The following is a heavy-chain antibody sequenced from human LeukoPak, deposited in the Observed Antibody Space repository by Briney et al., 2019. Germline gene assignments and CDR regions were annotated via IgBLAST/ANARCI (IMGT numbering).Heavy chain of an antibody. Sequence: SVKVSCKASGGTFSSYAISWVRQAPGQGLEWMGGIIPIFGAANYAQKFQGRVTITTDESTSTAYMELSSLRSEDTAVYYCARDPIGGAVAGTTQNWGQGTLVTVSS. V-gene: IGHV1-69*05. CDR3: ARDPIGGAVAGTTQN. CDR1: GGTFSSYA. D-gene: IGHD6-19*01. J-gene: IGHJ4*02. CDR2: IIPIFGAA.